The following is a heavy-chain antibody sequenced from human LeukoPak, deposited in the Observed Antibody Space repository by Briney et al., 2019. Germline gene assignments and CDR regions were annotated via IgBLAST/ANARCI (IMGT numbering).Heavy chain of an antibody. D-gene: IGHD6-19*01. J-gene: IGHJ4*02. CDR1: GYTFTGYY. CDR2: INPNSGGT. Sequence: ASVKVSCKASGYTFTGYYMHWVRQAPGQGLEWMGWINPNSGGTNYAQKFQGRVTMTRDTSISTAYTELSRLRSDDTAVYYCARAVAGRTENDYWGQGTLVTVSS. V-gene: IGHV1-2*02. CDR3: ARAVAGRTENDY.